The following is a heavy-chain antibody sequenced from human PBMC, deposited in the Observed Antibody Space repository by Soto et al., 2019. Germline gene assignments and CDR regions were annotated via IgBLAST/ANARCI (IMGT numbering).Heavy chain of an antibody. Sequence: GASVKVSCKASGYTFTSYYMHWVRQAPGQGLEWMGIINPSGGSTSYAQKFQGRVTMTRDTSTSTVYMELSSLRSEDTAVYYCARRGPYDIVVAPVMWAAFDIWGQGTMVTVSS. CDR2: INPSGGST. D-gene: IGHD2-2*01. CDR3: ARRGPYDIVVAPVMWAAFDI. J-gene: IGHJ3*02. CDR1: GYTFTSYY. V-gene: IGHV1-46*03.